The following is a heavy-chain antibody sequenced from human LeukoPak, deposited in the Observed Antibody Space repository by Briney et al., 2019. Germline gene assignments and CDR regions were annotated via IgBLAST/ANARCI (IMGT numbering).Heavy chain of an antibody. CDR3: AGMDYYDSSGSDY. J-gene: IGHJ4*02. CDR1: GGSISSYY. CDR2: IYYSGST. V-gene: IGHV4-59*01. D-gene: IGHD3-22*01. Sequence: KPSETLSLTCTVSGGSISSYYWSWIRQPPGKGLEWIGYIYYSGSTNYNPSLKSRVTISVDTSKNQFSLKLSSVTAADTAVYYCAGMDYYDSSGSDYWGQGTLVTVSS.